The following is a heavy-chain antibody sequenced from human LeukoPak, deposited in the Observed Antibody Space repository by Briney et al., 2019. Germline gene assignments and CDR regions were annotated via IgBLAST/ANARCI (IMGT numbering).Heavy chain of an antibody. V-gene: IGHV3-30*03. J-gene: IGHJ4*02. D-gene: IGHD3-16*01. CDR1: GFTFSSYG. CDR2: ISYDGSNK. Sequence: GGSLRLSCAASGFTFSSYGMHWVRQAPGKGLEWVAVISYDGSNKYYADSVKGRFTISRDNSKNTLYLQMNSLRAEDTAVYYCAGGPSEGHYFDYWGQGTLVTVSS. CDR3: AGGPSEGHYFDY.